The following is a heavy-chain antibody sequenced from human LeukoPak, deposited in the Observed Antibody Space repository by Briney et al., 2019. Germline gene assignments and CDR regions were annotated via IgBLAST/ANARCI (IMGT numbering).Heavy chain of an antibody. V-gene: IGHV3-23*01. J-gene: IGHJ4*02. CDR1: GFTFSSYA. Sequence: GGSLRLSCAASGFTFSSYAMSWVRQAPGKGLEWVSAISGSGGSTYYADSVKGRFTISRDNSKNTLYLQMNSLRAEDTAVYYCARGYCSGGSCYGPFDYWGQGTPVTVSS. CDR2: ISGSGGST. CDR3: ARGYCSGGSCYGPFDY. D-gene: IGHD2-15*01.